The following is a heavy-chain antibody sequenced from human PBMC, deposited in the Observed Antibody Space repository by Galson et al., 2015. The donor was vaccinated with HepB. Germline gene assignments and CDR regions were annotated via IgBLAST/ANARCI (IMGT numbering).Heavy chain of an antibody. Sequence: SLRLSCAASGFTLSGYWMHWVRQAPGKGLVWVSRINSDGNSIYYADSVKGRFTISRDNSKNTLYLQMNSLRAEDTAVYYCAREISAGTLPDYWGQGTLVTVSS. CDR3: AREISAGTLPDY. D-gene: IGHD1-1*01. CDR2: INSDGNSI. V-gene: IGHV3-74*01. CDR1: GFTLSGYW. J-gene: IGHJ4*02.